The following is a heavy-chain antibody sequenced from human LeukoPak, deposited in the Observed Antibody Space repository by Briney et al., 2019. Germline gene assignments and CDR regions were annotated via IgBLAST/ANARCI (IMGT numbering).Heavy chain of an antibody. Sequence: SETLSLTCTVSGDSISSNSYYWGWIRQPPGKGLEWIGSIYYSGSTYYNPSLKSRVTISVDTSKNQFSLKLISVTAADTAVYYCASRKLGNDYWGQGTLVTVSS. CDR1: GDSISSNSYY. CDR3: ASRKLGNDY. V-gene: IGHV4-39*07. J-gene: IGHJ4*02. CDR2: IYYSGST. D-gene: IGHD7-27*01.